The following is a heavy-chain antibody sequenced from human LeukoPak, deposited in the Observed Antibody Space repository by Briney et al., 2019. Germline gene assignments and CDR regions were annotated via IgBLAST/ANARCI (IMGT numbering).Heavy chain of an antibody. V-gene: IGHV1-24*01. J-gene: IGHJ4*02. CDR2: FDPEDGET. CDR1: GYTLTELS. D-gene: IGHD1-26*01. CDR3: ATNAEVGATRNFDY. Sequence: GASVKVSCKVSGYTLTELSMHWVRQAPGKGLEWMGGFDPEDGETIYAQKFQGRVTMTEDTSTDTAYMELSSLRSEDTAVYYCATNAEVGATRNFDYWGQGTLVTVSS.